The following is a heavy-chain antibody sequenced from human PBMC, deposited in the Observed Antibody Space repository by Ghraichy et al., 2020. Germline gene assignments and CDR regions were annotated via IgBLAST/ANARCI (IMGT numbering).Heavy chain of an antibody. CDR3: ARDRGGYDALTGYYYHYYGMDV. CDR1: GFTFSNYG. Sequence: GESLNISCVASGFTFSNYGIHWARQAPGKGLEWVTLISYDGNKKDYLNSVKGRFTISRDNSKNTVSLQMNNLRAEDTAVYYCARDRGGYDALTGYYYHYYGMDVWGHGTPVTVSS. V-gene: IGHV3-30*03. D-gene: IGHD3-9*01. CDR2: ISYDGNKK. J-gene: IGHJ6*02.